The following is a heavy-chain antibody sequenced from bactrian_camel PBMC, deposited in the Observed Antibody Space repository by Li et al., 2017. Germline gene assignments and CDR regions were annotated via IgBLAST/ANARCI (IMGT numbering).Heavy chain of an antibody. Sequence: HVQLVESGGGSVQAGGSLRLSCTASGGTISVAWFRQAPGKEREGLARIWRGTGNTFYADSVKDRFTISHDNAKNTLYLQMNSLKPDDTAMYYCAADVLLCDGTYYTQGTQVTVSS. CDR1: GGTIS. V-gene: IGHV3-3*01. D-gene: IGHD1*01. CDR2: IWRGTGNT. J-gene: IGHJ4*01.